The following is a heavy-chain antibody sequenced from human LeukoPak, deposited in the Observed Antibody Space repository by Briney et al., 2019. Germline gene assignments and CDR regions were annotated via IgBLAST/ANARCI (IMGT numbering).Heavy chain of an antibody. V-gene: IGHV3-33*03. CDR1: GFTFSTYW. CDR2: IWYDGSNK. Sequence: GGSLRLSCAASGFTFSTYWMHWVRQAPGKGLEWVAVIWYDGSNKFYADSVKGRFTISRDSSKNSLYLQMNSLKTEDSALYYCAKDYYWGQGTLVTVSS. J-gene: IGHJ4*02. CDR3: AKDYY.